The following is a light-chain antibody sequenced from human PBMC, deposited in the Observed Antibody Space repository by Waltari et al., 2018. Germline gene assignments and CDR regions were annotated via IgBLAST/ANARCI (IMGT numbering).Light chain of an antibody. CDR2: AAS. CDR1: QSISSY. J-gene: IGKJ4*01. Sequence: DIQMTQSPSSLSASVGDRVTITCRASQSISSYFNWYQQKPGKAPKLLNYAASSLQSGVPSRFSGSGSGTDFTLTISSLQPEDFATYYCQQSYSTLSLTFGGGTKVEIK. CDR3: QQSYSTLSLT. V-gene: IGKV1-39*01.